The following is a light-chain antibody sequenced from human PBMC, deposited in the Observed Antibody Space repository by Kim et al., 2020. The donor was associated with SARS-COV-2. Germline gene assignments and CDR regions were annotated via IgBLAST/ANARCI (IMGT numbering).Light chain of an antibody. CDR3: QQRTNRIPYT. Sequence: EIVLTQSPATLSLSPGERATLSCRASQSIGYFLAWFQQKPGQAPRLLIYDTSNRVTGIPARFGGSGSGTDFTLTISSLEPEDFALYYCQQRTNRIPYTFGQGTKVDIK. CDR1: QSIGYF. V-gene: IGKV3-11*01. CDR2: DTS. J-gene: IGKJ2*01.